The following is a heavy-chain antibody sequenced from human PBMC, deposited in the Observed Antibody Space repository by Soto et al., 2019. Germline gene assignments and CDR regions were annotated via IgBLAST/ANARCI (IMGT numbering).Heavy chain of an antibody. CDR3: ARDQDDSSDAFDI. V-gene: IGHV3-7*01. J-gene: IGHJ3*02. Sequence: GRSLRLSCAASGITFSNYWMTWVRQAPGKGLEWVANIKQDGSEKYYVDSVKGRFTISRDNAKNSLYLQMNSLRAEDTAVYYCARDQDDSSDAFDIWGQETMVTVSS. D-gene: IGHD3-3*01. CDR1: GITFSNYW. CDR2: IKQDGSEK.